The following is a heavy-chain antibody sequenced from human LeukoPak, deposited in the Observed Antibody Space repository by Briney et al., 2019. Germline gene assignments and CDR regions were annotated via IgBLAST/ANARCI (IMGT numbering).Heavy chain of an antibody. CDR3: ARDSLVYCSGGSCQSVDAFDI. CDR1: GYTFTSYG. CDR2: ISAYNGNT. J-gene: IGHJ3*02. V-gene: IGHV1-18*01. Sequence: ASVKVSCKASGYTFTSYGISWVRQAPGQGLEWTGWISAYNGNTNYAQKLQGRVTMTTDTSTSTAYMELRSLRSDDTAVYYCARDSLVYCSGGSCQSVDAFDIWGQGTMVTVSS. D-gene: IGHD2-15*01.